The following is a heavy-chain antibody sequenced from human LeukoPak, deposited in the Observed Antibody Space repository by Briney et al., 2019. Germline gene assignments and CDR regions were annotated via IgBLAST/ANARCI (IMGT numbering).Heavy chain of an antibody. Sequence: GGSLRLSCAASGSTFSSHTMNWVRQAPGKGLEWISYISSTSSVIYYADSVKGRFTISRDNAKNSLYLQMNSLRAEDTAVYYCARVGADAFDIWGQGTMVTVSS. CDR2: ISSTSSVI. CDR3: ARVGADAFDI. V-gene: IGHV3-48*04. J-gene: IGHJ3*02. CDR1: GSTFSSHT. D-gene: IGHD1-26*01.